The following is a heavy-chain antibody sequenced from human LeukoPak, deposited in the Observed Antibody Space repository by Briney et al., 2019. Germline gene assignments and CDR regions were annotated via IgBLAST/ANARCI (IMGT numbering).Heavy chain of an antibody. V-gene: IGHV4-59*01. CDR3: ARVKMSRDNVYYYYLDV. D-gene: IGHD1-1*01. CDR1: GGSISPYY. CDR2: ILYSGST. J-gene: IGHJ6*03. Sequence: SETLSLTCTDSGGSISPYYWNWIRQPPGKGLEWIGHILYSGSTTYNPSLKSRVTISIDKSKNQFSLNLTSVTAADTGVYYGARVKMSRDNVYYYYLDVWGKGTTVTVSS.